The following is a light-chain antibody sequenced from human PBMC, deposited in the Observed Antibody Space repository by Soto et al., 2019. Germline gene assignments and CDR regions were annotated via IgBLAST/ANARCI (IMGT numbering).Light chain of an antibody. CDR1: SSDVGGYNY. V-gene: IGLV2-14*01. CDR3: SSYTSSSTLVYV. Sequence: QSALTQPASVSGSPGQSITISCTGTSSDVGGYNYVSWYQQHPGKAPKLMIYDVSNRPSGVSNLFSGSKSGNTASLTISGLQAEDEADYYCSSYTSSSTLVYVFGTGTKVTVL. CDR2: DVS. J-gene: IGLJ1*01.